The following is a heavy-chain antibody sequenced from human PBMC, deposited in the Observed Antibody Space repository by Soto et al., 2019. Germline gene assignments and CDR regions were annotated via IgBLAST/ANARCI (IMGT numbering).Heavy chain of an antibody. J-gene: IGHJ6*04. CDR1: GYTFTSYY. D-gene: IGHD3-3*01. Sequence: EASVKVSCNASGYTFTSYYMHWVRQAPGQGLEWMGIINPSGGSTSYAQKFQGRVTMTRDTSTSTVYMELSSLRSEDQAVYYCARVYDLWSRYYTAPRETYGMAVWRKGTKGTVS. V-gene: IGHV1-46*01. CDR3: ARVYDLWSRYYTAPRETYGMAV. CDR2: INPSGGST.